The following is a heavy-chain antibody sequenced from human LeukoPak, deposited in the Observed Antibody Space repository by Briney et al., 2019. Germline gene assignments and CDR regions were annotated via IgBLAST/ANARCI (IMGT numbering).Heavy chain of an antibody. V-gene: IGHV1-46*01. CDR3: ARVPLLEWELFDY. CDR1: GYTFTSYD. CDR2: INPSGGST. D-gene: IGHD1-26*01. J-gene: IGHJ4*02. Sequence: SVKVSCKASGYTFTSYDINWVRQAPGQGLEWMGIINPSGGSTSYAQKFQGRVTMTRDTSTSTVYTELSSLRSEDTAVYYCARVPLLEWELFDYWGQGTLVTVSS.